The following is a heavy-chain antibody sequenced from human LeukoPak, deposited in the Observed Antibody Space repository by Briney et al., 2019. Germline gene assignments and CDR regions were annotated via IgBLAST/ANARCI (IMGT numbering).Heavy chain of an antibody. V-gene: IGHV3-53*04. CDR3: ARESTPLRGAFDP. D-gene: IGHD5-24*01. CDR2: IDSRDNT. Sequence: GGSLRLSCAASGFTVRNNHMSWVRQAPGKGLEWVSVIDSRDNTYHADSVKGRCTISRHTSKNTLYLQMNSLRAEDTAVYYCARESTPLRGAFDPWGPGTLVTVSS. J-gene: IGHJ5*02. CDR1: GFTVRNNH.